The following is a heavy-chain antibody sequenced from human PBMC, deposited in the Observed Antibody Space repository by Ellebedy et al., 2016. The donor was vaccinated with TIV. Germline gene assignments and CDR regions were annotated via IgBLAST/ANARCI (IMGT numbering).Heavy chain of an antibody. CDR1: EFTFSDYY. D-gene: IGHD1-26*01. CDR2: ISSSGDTI. CDR3: ARLGGSYSVDY. Sequence: GESLKISCAASEFTFSDYYMSWIRQAPGKGLEWVSYISSSGDTIYYADSVKGRFTISRDNGKNSLYLQMNSLRAEDTALYYCARLGGSYSVDYWGQGTRVTVSS. J-gene: IGHJ4*02. V-gene: IGHV3-11*01.